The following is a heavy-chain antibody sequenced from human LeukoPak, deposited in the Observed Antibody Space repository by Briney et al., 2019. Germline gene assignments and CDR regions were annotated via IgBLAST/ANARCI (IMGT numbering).Heavy chain of an antibody. V-gene: IGHV3-7*03. CDR1: GFTFSSYW. CDR3: ARDRGYYYDSSGYPMAFDI. CDR2: IRPDGSDE. J-gene: IGHJ3*02. D-gene: IGHD3-22*01. Sequence: GGSLRLSCAASGFTFSSYWMSWVRQAPGKGLEWVANIRPDGSDEYYVDSVKGRFTISRDNAKNSLYLQMNSLRAEDTAVYYCARDRGYYYDSSGYPMAFDIWGQGTMVTVSS.